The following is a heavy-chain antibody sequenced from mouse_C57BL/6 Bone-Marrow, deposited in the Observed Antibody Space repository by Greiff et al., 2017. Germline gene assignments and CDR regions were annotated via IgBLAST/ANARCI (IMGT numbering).Heavy chain of an antibody. CDR1: GYSFTSYY. D-gene: IGHD2-3*01. Sequence: VQLQESGPELVKPGASVKISCKASGYSFTSYYIHWVKQRPGQGLEWIGWIYPGSGNTKYNEKFKGKATLTADTSSSTAYMQLSSLTSEDSAVYCCSRLMVTSDYWGQGTTLTVSS. CDR2: IYPGSGNT. J-gene: IGHJ2*01. CDR3: SRLMVTSDY. V-gene: IGHV1-66*01.